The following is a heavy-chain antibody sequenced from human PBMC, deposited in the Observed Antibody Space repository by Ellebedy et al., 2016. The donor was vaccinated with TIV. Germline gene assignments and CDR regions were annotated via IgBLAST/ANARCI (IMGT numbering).Heavy chain of an antibody. CDR1: GFAFSTFD. Sequence: GESLKISXTASGFAFSTFDMTWVRQAPGKGLEWVSLYRGFADLTYYADSVKGRFTVSRDNSKNTLFLEMNNLRPDDTAVYFCVKDNRCSGVTCYQNFYYRFGMDVWGHGTTVTVSS. J-gene: IGHJ6*02. D-gene: IGHD2-15*01. V-gene: IGHV3-23*01. CDR2: YRGFADLT. CDR3: VKDNRCSGVTCYQNFYYRFGMDV.